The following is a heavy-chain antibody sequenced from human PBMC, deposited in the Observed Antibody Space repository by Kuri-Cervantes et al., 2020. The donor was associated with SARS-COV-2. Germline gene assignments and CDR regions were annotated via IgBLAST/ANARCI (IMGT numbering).Heavy chain of an antibody. V-gene: IGHV4-31*02. CDR1: GGSFSGYY. Sequence: SQTLSLTCAVYGGSFSGYYWSWIRQHPGKGLEWIGYIYYSGSTYYNPSLKSRVTISVDTSKNQFSLKLSSVTAADTAVYYCARGSTVTRDYYYYYYMDVWGKGTTVTVSS. J-gene: IGHJ6*03. CDR2: IYYSGST. D-gene: IGHD4-11*01. CDR3: ARGSTVTRDYYYYYYMDV.